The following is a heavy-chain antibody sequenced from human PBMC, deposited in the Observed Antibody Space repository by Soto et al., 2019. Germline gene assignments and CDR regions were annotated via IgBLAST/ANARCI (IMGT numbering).Heavy chain of an antibody. D-gene: IGHD6-19*01. J-gene: IGHJ4*02. CDR3: ARAHAPIAVAQYYLDF. V-gene: IGHV1-69*01. CDR2: IMPLYGTT. Sequence: QVQLVQSGAEMQKPGSSVKVSCRSSGDTFSNYEISWVRQVPGQGLQWMGGIMPLYGTTNITLTFKDRLTITADEAESTAIMELSSLQSEETAVYYFARAHAPIAVAQYYLDFWGQGTLVTVTS. CDR1: GDTFSNYE.